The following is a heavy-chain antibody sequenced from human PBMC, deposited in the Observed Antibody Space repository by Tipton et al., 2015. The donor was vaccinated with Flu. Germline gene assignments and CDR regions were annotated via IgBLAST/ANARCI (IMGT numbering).Heavy chain of an antibody. Sequence: LRLSCTVSGGSISSSSYYWGWIRQPPGKGLEWIGSIYYSGSTYNNPSLKSRVTISVDTSKNQFSLKLSSVTAADTAVYYCARTMMGAFDIWGQGTMVTVSS. CDR3: ARTMMGAFDI. V-gene: IGHV4-39*07. CDR2: IYYSGST. CDR1: GGSISSSSYY. J-gene: IGHJ3*02. D-gene: IGHD3-22*01.